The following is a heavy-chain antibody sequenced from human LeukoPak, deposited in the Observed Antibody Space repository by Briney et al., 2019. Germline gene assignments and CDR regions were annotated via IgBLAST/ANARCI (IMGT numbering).Heavy chain of an antibody. CDR3: ARDLWGWGSDYLDY. CDR2: ISPNSGST. CDR1: GYTFTDYY. D-gene: IGHD4/OR15-4a*01. J-gene: IGHJ4*02. Sequence: ASVKVSCKASGYTFTDYYVHWLRLVPGQGLEWMGRISPNSGSTNYAEKFRGRVTIPRDTSINTVYMEMSSLRSDDTAVYYCARDLWGWGSDYLDYWGQGTLVTVSS. V-gene: IGHV1-2*06.